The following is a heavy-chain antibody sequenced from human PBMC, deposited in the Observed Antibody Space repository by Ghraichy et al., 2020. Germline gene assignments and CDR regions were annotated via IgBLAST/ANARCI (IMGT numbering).Heavy chain of an antibody. CDR3: AKCGGGSCLTFDY. J-gene: IGHJ4*02. V-gene: IGHV3-23*01. CDR2: ISGSGGST. CDR1: GFTFSSYA. D-gene: IGHD2-15*01. Sequence: GESLRLSCAASGFTFSSYAMSWVRQAPGKGLEWVSAISGSGGSTYYADSVKGRFTISRDNSKNTLYLQMNSLRAEDTAVYYCAKCGGGSCLTFDYWGQGTLVTVSS.